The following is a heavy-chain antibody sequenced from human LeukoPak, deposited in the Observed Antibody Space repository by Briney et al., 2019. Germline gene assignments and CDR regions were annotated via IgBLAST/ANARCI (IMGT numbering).Heavy chain of an antibody. CDR2: MNPNSGNT. V-gene: IGHV1-8*02. CDR3: ARGCSTSCYWSYYYYYYGMDV. CDR1: GYTFTSYG. Sequence: ASVKVSCKASGYTFTSYGISWVRQATGQGLEWMGWMNPNSGNTGYAQKFQGRVTMTRNTSISTAYMELSSLRSEDTAVYYCARGCSTSCYWSYYYYYYGMDVWGQGTTVTVSS. D-gene: IGHD2-2*01. J-gene: IGHJ6*02.